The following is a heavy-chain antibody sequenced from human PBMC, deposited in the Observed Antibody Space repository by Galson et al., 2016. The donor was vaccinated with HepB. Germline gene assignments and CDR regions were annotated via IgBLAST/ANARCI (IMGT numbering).Heavy chain of an antibody. J-gene: IGHJ4*02. Sequence: SLRLSCAASGFTFSSYWMHWVRQAPGKGLVWVSRINSDGSSPIYADSVKGRFTISRDNAKNTLYLQMNSLRAEDTAVYYCAREGGQWLERFDYWGQGTLVTVSS. V-gene: IGHV3-74*01. CDR1: GFTFSSYW. CDR2: INSDGSSP. CDR3: AREGGQWLERFDY. D-gene: IGHD6-19*01.